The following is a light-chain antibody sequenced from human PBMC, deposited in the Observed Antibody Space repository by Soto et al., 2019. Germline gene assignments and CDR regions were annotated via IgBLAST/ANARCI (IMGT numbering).Light chain of an antibody. CDR3: QQSYSTLSIT. V-gene: IGKV1-39*01. CDR1: ESIARH. J-gene: IGKJ5*01. CDR2: AAS. Sequence: DIQMTQSPSSLSASVGDRVTITCRASESIARHLNWYQQKPGKAPKLLIYAASSLQNGVPSRFRGGGSGTEFTLTLSNLQPEDFATYYCQQSYSTLSITFGQGTRLEIK.